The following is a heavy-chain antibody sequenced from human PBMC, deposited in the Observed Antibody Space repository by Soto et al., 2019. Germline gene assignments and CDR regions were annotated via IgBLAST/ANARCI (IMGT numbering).Heavy chain of an antibody. CDR3: AKVGPVVPAATHYYGMDV. Sequence: GGSLRLSCAASGFTFGSYGMHWVRQAPGKGLGWVAVISYDGSNKYYADSVKGRFTISRDNSKNTLYLQMNSLRAEDTAVYYCAKVGPVVPAATHYYGMDVWGQGTTVTVSS. V-gene: IGHV3-30*18. J-gene: IGHJ6*02. CDR2: ISYDGSNK. D-gene: IGHD2-2*01. CDR1: GFTFGSYG.